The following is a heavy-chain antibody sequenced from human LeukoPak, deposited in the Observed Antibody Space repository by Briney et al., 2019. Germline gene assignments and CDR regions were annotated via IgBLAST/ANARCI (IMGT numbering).Heavy chain of an antibody. CDR2: ISGSGGST. D-gene: IGHD6-13*01. Sequence: GGSLRLSCAASGFTFSSYAMSWVRQAPGKGLEWVSAISGSGGSTYYADSAKGRFTISRDNSKNTLYLQMNSLRAEDTAVYYCAKSLSSSPYYFDYWGQGTLVTVSS. CDR3: AKSLSSSPYYFDY. J-gene: IGHJ4*02. CDR1: GFTFSSYA. V-gene: IGHV3-23*01.